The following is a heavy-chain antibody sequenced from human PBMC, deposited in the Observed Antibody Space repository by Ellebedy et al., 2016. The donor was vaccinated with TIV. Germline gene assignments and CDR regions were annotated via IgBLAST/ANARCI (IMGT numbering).Heavy chain of an antibody. CDR3: AKDWSYPLY. D-gene: IGHD1-26*01. V-gene: IGHV3-23*01. J-gene: IGHJ4*02. Sequence: ETLSLTCAGSAFTFSSYWIHWVRQAPGKGLEWVSAISASGGLTYHADSVKGRFTISRDNSKNTLYLQMNSLRADDTAVYYCAKDWSYPLYWGQGTLVTVSS. CDR1: AFTFSSYW. CDR2: ISASGGLT.